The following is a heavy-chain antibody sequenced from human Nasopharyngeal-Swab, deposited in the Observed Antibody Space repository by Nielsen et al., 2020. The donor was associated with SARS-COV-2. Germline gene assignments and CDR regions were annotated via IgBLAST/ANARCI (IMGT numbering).Heavy chain of an antibody. CDR1: GYTFTGYY. CDR3: ARDVRGATYYDILTGYYNPYYYYGMDV. Sequence: SCKASGYTFTGYYMHWVRQAPGKGLEWVAVISYDGSNKYYADSVKGRFTISRDNSKNTLYLQMNSLRAEDTAVYYCARDVRGATYYDILTGYYNPYYYYGMDVWGQGTTVTVSS. V-gene: IGHV3-30-3*01. J-gene: IGHJ6*02. D-gene: IGHD3-9*01. CDR2: ISYDGSNK.